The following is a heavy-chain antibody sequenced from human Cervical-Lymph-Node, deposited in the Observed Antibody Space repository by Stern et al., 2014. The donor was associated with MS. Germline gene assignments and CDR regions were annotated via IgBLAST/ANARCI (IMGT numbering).Heavy chain of an antibody. CDR3: AKDMRRGGRREFSGWYFDL. CDR2: ISWNSGSI. J-gene: IGHJ2*01. D-gene: IGHD3-16*01. V-gene: IGHV3-9*01. Sequence: EVQLVESGGGLVQPGRSLRLPCAASGFTFDDYAIHWVRRAPGKGRGWVSGISWNSGSIGYADSVKGRFAISRDNAKNSLYLQMNSLRAEDTALYYCAKDMRRGGRREFSGWYFDLWGRGTLVTVSS. CDR1: GFTFDDYA.